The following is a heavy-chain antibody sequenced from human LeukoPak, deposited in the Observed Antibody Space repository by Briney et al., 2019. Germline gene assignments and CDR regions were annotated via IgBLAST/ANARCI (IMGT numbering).Heavy chain of an antibody. D-gene: IGHD5-12*01. CDR3: ARGHYSGYDFAIDY. CDR2: IWYDGSNK. V-gene: IGHV3-33*01. J-gene: IGHJ4*02. Sequence: GGSLRLSCAASGFTFSSYGMHWVRQAPGKGLEWVAVIWYDGSNKYYADSVKGRFTISRDNSKNTLYLQMNSLRAEDTAVYYCARGHYSGYDFAIDYRGQGTLVTVSS. CDR1: GFTFSSYG.